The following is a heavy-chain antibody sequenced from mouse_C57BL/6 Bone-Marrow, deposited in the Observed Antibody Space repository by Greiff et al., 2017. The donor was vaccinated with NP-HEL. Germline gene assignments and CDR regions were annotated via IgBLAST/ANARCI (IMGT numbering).Heavy chain of an antibody. CDR3: TTPIYYGNYEFAY. CDR2: IDPENGDT. V-gene: IGHV14-4*01. J-gene: IGHJ3*01. D-gene: IGHD2-1*01. CDR1: GFNIKDDY. Sequence: EVQLQQSGAELVRPGASVKLSCTASGFNIKDDYMPWVKQRPEQGLEWIGWIDPENGDTEYASKFQGKATITADTSSNAAYLQLSSLTSEDTAVYYCTTPIYYGNYEFAYWGQGTLVTVSA.